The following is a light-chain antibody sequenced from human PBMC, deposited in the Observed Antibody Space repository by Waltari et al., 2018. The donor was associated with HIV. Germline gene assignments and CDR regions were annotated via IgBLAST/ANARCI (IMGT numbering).Light chain of an antibody. CDR2: RNN. CDR1: SSNIGSNY. V-gene: IGLV1-47*01. Sequence: QSVLTQPPSASGTPGQRVTISCSGSSSNIGSNYVYWYQQLPGTAPKLLIYRNNQRPLGVPDRFAGSKSGTSASLAISGLRSEDEADYYCAAWDDSLSGLFGGGTKLTVL. CDR3: AAWDDSLSGL. J-gene: IGLJ2*01.